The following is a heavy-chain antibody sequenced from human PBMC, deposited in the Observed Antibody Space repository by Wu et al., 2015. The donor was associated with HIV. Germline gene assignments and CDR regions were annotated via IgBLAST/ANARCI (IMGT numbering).Heavy chain of an antibody. V-gene: IGHV1-46*01. CDR2: INPSGGST. CDR1: GYTFTSYY. Sequence: QVQLVQSGAEVKKPGASVKVSCKASGYTFTSYYMHWVRQAPGQGLEWMGIINPSGGSTSYAQKFQGRVTMTRDTSTSTVYMELSSLRSEDTAVYYCARRHLRSGSVGMMSFDIVGPRDKWSPSL. CDR3: ARRHLRSGSVGMMSFDI. J-gene: IGHJ3*02. D-gene: IGHD1-26*01.